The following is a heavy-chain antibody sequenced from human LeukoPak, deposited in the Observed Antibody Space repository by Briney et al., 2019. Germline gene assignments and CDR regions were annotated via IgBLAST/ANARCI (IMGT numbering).Heavy chain of an antibody. J-gene: IGHJ4*02. Sequence: PGRSLRLSCAASGFTFSSYGMHWVRQAPGKGLEWVAVISYDGSNKYYADSVKGRFTISRDNSKNTLYLQMNSLRAEDTAAYYCAKDYRSYNWNVKSLYYFDYWGQGTLVTVSS. CDR3: AKDYRSYNWNVKSLYYFDY. CDR1: GFTFSSYG. V-gene: IGHV3-30*18. D-gene: IGHD1-20*01. CDR2: ISYDGSNK.